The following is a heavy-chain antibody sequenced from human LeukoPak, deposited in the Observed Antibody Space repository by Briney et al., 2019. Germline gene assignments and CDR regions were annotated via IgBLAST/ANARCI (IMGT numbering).Heavy chain of an antibody. CDR1: GYSFTSYW. CDR2: IYPGDSDT. CDR3: ARLVKDSGSLDGGMDV. V-gene: IGHV5-51*01. J-gene: IGHJ6*02. Sequence: GESLKISCKGSGYSFTSYWIGWVRQMPGKGLEWMGIIYPGDSDTRYSPSFQGRVTISADKSISTAYLQWSSLKASDTAMYYCARLVKDSGSLDGGMDVWGQGTTVTVSS. D-gene: IGHD1-26*01.